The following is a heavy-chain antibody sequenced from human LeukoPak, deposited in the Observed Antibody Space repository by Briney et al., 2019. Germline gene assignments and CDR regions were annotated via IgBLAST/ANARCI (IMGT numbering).Heavy chain of an antibody. J-gene: IGHJ4*02. Sequence: GGSLRLSCAASGFTFSSYGMHWVRQAPGKGLEWVAVIWYDGSNKYYADSVKGRFTISRDNAKNSLYLEMNSLRAEDTAVYYCARGDGGSYLGNLDYWGQGTLVTVSS. D-gene: IGHD1-26*01. CDR1: GFTFSSYG. V-gene: IGHV3-33*01. CDR2: IWYDGSNK. CDR3: ARGDGGSYLGNLDY.